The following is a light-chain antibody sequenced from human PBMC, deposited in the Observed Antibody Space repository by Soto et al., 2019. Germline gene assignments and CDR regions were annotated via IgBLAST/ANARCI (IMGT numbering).Light chain of an antibody. CDR1: QSVLSSSNNRNY. Sequence: DIVMTQSPDSLAVSLGERATINCKSSQSVLSSSNNRNYLAWYQQRPGQPPKLLIYWASTPESGVPDRFSGSGSGTDFTLTINSRQAEDVAVYYCQQFFSTYITFGQGTRLEIK. J-gene: IGKJ5*01. CDR3: QQFFSTYIT. V-gene: IGKV4-1*01. CDR2: WAS.